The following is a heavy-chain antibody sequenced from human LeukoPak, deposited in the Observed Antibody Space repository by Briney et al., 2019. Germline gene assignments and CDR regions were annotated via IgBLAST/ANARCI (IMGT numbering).Heavy chain of an antibody. CDR3: ARDGDGSYGDYEDYYYYYMDV. CDR1: GGSINNYY. J-gene: IGHJ6*03. Sequence: PSETLSLTCTVSGGSINNYYWSWIRQPPGKGLEWIGRIYTSGSTNYNPSLKSRVTIPVDTSKNQFSLKLSSVTAADTAVYYCARDGDGSYGDYEDYYYYYMDVWGKGTTVTVSS. V-gene: IGHV4-4*08. D-gene: IGHD4-17*01. CDR2: IYTSGST.